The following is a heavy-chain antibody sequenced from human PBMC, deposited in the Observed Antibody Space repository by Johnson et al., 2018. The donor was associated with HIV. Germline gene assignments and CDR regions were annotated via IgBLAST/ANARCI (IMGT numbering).Heavy chain of an antibody. Sequence: VQLVESGGGVVQPGKSLRLSCAASGFDFSTYALHWVRQAPGKGLEWVSGISWNSGSIGYVDSVKGRFTISRDNAKNSLYLQMNSLRDEDTAVYYCVTADRGSAWGQGTTVTVSS. J-gene: IGHJ3*01. CDR1: GFDFSTYA. CDR3: VTADRGSA. CDR2: ISWNSGSI. V-gene: IGHV3-9*01. D-gene: IGHD1-26*01.